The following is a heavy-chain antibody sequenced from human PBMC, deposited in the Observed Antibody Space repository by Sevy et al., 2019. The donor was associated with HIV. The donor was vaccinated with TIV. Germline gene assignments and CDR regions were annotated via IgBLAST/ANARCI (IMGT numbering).Heavy chain of an antibody. CDR1: GGSFSGYY. Sequence: SETLSLTCAVYGGSFSGYYWSWIRQPPGKGLEWIGEINHSGSTNYNPSLKSRVTISVDTSKNQFSLKLSSVTAADTAVYYCARPLDCSGGSCYLFDYWGQGTLVTVSS. V-gene: IGHV4-34*01. J-gene: IGHJ4*02. D-gene: IGHD2-15*01. CDR2: INHSGST. CDR3: ARPLDCSGGSCYLFDY.